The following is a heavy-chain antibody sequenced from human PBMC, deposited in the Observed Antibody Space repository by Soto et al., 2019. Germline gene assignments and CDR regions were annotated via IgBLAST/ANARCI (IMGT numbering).Heavy chain of an antibody. V-gene: IGHV3-30*18. CDR3: AKVRIAPAKPFYFDS. J-gene: IGHJ4*02. Sequence: QVQLVESGGGVVQPGRSLRLSCVASGFTFNNYAFHWVRQTPGTGLEWVAVISNDGSDKYYADSVKGRFTISRDNSKNTLHLQMDSLRAEDTAVYFCAKVRIAPAKPFYFDSWGQGTLVTVSS. CDR1: GFTFNNYA. D-gene: IGHD6-13*01. CDR2: ISNDGSDK.